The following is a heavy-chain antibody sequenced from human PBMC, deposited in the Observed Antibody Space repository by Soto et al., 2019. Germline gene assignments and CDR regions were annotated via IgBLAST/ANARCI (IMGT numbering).Heavy chain of an antibody. CDR3: ARHDYSDRTFDL. J-gene: IGHJ3*01. CDR1: GGSVGSGAYY. D-gene: IGHD3-22*01. V-gene: IGHV4-61*08. CDR2: IQYSGDT. Sequence: QVLLQEPGPGLVRPSETLSLTCIVSGGSVGSGAYYWSWIRQPPGSALEWIGYIQYSGDTNYNSSLKSRVTISVDRSRNRFSLKRTSVTAADTAFYYCARHDYSDRTFDLWGQGTMVTVAS.